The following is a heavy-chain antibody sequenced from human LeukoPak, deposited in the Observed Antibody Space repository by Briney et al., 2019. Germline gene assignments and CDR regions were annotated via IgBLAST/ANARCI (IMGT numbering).Heavy chain of an antibody. V-gene: IGHV5-51*01. D-gene: IGHD5-24*01. CDR2: IYPGDSDT. CDR1: GYSFTSYW. J-gene: IGHJ4*02. Sequence: GESLKISCKGSGYSFTSYWIGLVRQMPGKGLEWMGIIYPGDSDTRYNPSFQGQVTISAEKSISTAYLQWSSLKASDTALYYCASRRKGMSTAGFDFWGQGTLVTVSS. CDR3: ASRRKGMSTAGFDF.